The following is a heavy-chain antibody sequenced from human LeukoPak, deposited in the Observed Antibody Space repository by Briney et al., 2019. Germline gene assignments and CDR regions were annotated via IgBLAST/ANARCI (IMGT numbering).Heavy chain of an antibody. Sequence: SETLSLTCTVSGYSISSGYYWGWIRQPPGKGLEWIGSIYHSGTTYYSPSLKSRVTISVDTSKNQFSLKLSSVTAADTAVYYCARGAAATYWGQGTLVTVSS. J-gene: IGHJ4*02. V-gene: IGHV4-38-2*02. CDR2: IYHSGTT. D-gene: IGHD6-13*01. CDR3: ARGAAATY. CDR1: GYSISSGYY.